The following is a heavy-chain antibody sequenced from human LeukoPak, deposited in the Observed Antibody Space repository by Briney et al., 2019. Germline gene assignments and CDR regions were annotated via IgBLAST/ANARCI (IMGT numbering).Heavy chain of an antibody. D-gene: IGHD2-21*02. CDR3: ARERQDTVIHSGAFDI. CDR1: GFAFSNYF. CDR2: IASDGSHT. V-gene: IGHV3-30*04. J-gene: IGHJ3*02. Sequence: GGSLRLSCAASGFAFSNYFMHWVRQAPGKGLEWVADIASDGSHTFYVESVKGRFTISRDNSKNTLYLQMNSLRAEDTAVYFCARERQDTVIHSGAFDIWGQGTMVTVSS.